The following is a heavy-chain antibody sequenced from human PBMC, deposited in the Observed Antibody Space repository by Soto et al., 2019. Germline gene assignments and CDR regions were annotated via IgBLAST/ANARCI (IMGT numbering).Heavy chain of an antibody. J-gene: IGHJ4*02. CDR3: AKSERRYDYFDY. CDR1: GFTFSSYG. CDR2: ISYDGSNK. D-gene: IGHD5-12*01. Sequence: PGVSLRLSCAASGFTFSSYGMHWVRQAPGKGLEWVAVISYDGSNKYYADSVKGRFTISRDNSKNTLYLQMNSLRPEDTAVYYCAKSERRYDYFDYWGQGTLVTVSS. V-gene: IGHV3-30*18.